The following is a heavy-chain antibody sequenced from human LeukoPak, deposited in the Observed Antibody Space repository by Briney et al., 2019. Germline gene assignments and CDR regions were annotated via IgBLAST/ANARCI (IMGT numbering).Heavy chain of an antibody. Sequence: PGGSLRLSYAASGFIFSSYDMHLGRQAPGKGLEWAAVISYDGNNQYYADSLKGRFTISRDNSKNTLYLEMNSLTAEDTAVYYRAKCRIIAAAFGFFDYWGQGTLVTVSS. CDR1: GFIFSSYD. V-gene: IGHV3-30*18. CDR3: AKCRIIAAAFGFFDY. J-gene: IGHJ4*02. D-gene: IGHD2-15*01. CDR2: ISYDGNNQ.